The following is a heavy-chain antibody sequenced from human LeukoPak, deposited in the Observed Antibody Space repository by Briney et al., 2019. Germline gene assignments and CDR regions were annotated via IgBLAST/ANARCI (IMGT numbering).Heavy chain of an antibody. CDR1: GFTFNNYG. V-gene: IGHV3-30*18. Sequence: GGSLRLSCAASGFTFNNYGMHWVRQAPGKGLEWVAVISYDGRNIHYPDSVKGRFTISRDISTDTLWLQMDSLRTEDTAVYYCAKGPLRGTAAAIDCWGQGTLVTVSS. CDR2: ISYDGRNI. D-gene: IGHD2-2*01. CDR3: AKGPLRGTAAAIDC. J-gene: IGHJ4*02.